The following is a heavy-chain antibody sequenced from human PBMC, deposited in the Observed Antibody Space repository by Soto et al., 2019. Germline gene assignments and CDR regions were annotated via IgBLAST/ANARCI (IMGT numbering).Heavy chain of an antibody. J-gene: IGHJ4*02. CDR2: IYPGDSDT. CDR3: ACSSTFYSSSWLGY. V-gene: IGHV5-51*01. D-gene: IGHD6-13*01. CDR1: GYSFTTYW. Sequence: GESLKISCKGSGYSFTTYWIGWVRQMPGKGLELMGIIYPGDSDTRYSPSFQGQVTISVDKSISTAYLQWSSLKASDTAMYYCACSSTFYSSSWLGYWGQGTLVTVSS.